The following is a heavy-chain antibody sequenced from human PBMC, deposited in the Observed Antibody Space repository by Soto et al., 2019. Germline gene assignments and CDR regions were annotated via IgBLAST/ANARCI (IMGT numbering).Heavy chain of an antibody. Sequence: GGSLRLSCAASGFTFSSYGMHWVRQAPGKGLEWVAVIWYDGSNKYYADSVKGRFTISRDNSKNTLYLQMNSLRAEDTAVYYCARAIAVAGTVKATEYYYYGMDVWGQGTTVTVSS. D-gene: IGHD6-19*01. CDR3: ARAIAVAGTVKATEYYYYGMDV. CDR2: IWYDGSNK. V-gene: IGHV3-33*01. J-gene: IGHJ6*02. CDR1: GFTFSSYG.